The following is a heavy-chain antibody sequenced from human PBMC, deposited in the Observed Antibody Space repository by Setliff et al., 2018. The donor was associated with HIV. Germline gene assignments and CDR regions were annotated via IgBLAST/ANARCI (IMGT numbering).Heavy chain of an antibody. Sequence: GSLRLSCAASGFTFSDSYMSWIRQAPGKGLEWVSYISNTGSAIHYADSVKGRFTISRDNARNSLYLQMNSLTAEDTAVYYCARDQADITFFDYWGQGTLVTVSS. J-gene: IGHJ4*02. V-gene: IGHV3-11*04. D-gene: IGHD3-16*01. CDR1: GFTFSDSY. CDR2: ISNTGSAI. CDR3: ARDQADITFFDY.